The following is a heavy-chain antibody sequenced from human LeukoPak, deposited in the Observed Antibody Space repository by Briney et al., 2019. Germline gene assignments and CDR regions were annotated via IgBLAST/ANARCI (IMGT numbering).Heavy chain of an antibody. D-gene: IGHD3-10*01. V-gene: IGHV1-2*06. J-gene: IGHJ4*02. CDR3: ARLRGSGSYNGDY. CDR1: GYTFTDYY. Sequence: ASVKVSCKASGYTFTDYYMHWVRQAAGQGLEWMGRINPNSGGANYAQKFQGRVTMTRDTSISTAYMELSRLRSDDTAVYYCARLRGSGSYNGDYWRQGTLVTVSS. CDR2: INPNSGGA.